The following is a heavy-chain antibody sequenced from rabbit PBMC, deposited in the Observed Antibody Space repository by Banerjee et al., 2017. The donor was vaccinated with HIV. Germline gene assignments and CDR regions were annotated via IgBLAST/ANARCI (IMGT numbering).Heavy chain of an antibody. V-gene: IGHV1S7*01. CDR2: IYPTYGAT. J-gene: IGHJ4*01. CDR1: GFDFSSYY. CDR3: ARGLVAGVLNL. D-gene: IGHD4-1*01. Sequence: QLKESGGGLVQPGGSLKLSCKASGFDFSSYYMNWVRQAPGKGLEWIGCIYPTYGATDYANWVNGRFTISLDNAQNTVFLQMTSLTAADTATYFCARGLVAGVLNLWGPGTLVTVS.